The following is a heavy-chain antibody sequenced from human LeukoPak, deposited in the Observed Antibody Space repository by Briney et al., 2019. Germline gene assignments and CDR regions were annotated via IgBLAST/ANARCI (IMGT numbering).Heavy chain of an antibody. CDR1: GGTFSSYA. V-gene: IGHV1-69*05. D-gene: IGHD2-2*01. Sequence: SVKVSCKASGGTFSSYAISWVRQAPGQGLEWMGGIIPIFGTANYAQKFQGRDTITTDKSTSTAYMELSSLRSEDTAVYYCARICSSTSCPARFDPWGQGTLVTVSS. CDR3: ARICSSTSCPARFDP. J-gene: IGHJ5*02. CDR2: IIPIFGTA.